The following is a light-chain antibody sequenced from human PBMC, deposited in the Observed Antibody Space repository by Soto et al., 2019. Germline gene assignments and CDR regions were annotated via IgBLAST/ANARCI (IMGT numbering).Light chain of an antibody. Sequence: QPVLTQSPSASSSLGASAKLTCTLNSGHSSYAIAWYQQQPEKGPRYLMKLNSDGSNNKGDGITDRFSGSSSGAERYLTSSSLQSEDEADYYCQTWGTGYWVFGGGTPLTVL. J-gene: IGLJ3*02. CDR1: SGHSSYA. V-gene: IGLV4-69*01. CDR2: LNSDGSN. CDR3: QTWGTGYWV.